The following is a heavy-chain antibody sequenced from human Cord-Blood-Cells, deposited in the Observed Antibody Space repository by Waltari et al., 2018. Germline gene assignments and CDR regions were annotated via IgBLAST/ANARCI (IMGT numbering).Heavy chain of an antibody. CDR3: ARGLYYDFWSGYYDY. D-gene: IGHD3-3*01. Sequence: QVQLQESGPGLVKPSETLSLTCTVSGGSISSYYWSWIRQPAGKGLEWNGRIYTSGSTNCNPSLKSRVTMSVDTSKNQFSLKLSSVTAADTAVYYCARGLYYDFWSGYYDYWGQGTLVTVSS. V-gene: IGHV4-4*07. CDR2: IYTSGST. J-gene: IGHJ4*02. CDR1: GGSISSYY.